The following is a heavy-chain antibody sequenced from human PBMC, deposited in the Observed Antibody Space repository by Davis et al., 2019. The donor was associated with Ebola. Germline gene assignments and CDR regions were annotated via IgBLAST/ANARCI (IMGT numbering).Heavy chain of an antibody. CDR3: ARGPRLARYSGYDLFDY. CDR1: GYTFTGYY. V-gene: IGHV1-2*04. CDR2: INPNSGGT. Sequence: ASVKVSCNASGYTFTGYYMHWVRQAPGQGLEWMGWINPNSGGTNYAQKFQGWVTMTRDTSISTAYMELSRLRSDDTAVYYCARGPRLARYSGYDLFDYWGQGTLVTVSS. J-gene: IGHJ4*02. D-gene: IGHD5-12*01.